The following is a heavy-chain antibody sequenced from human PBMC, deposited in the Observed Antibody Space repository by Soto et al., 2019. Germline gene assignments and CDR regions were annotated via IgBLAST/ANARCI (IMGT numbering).Heavy chain of an antibody. Sequence: SETLSLTCAVYGGSFSGYYWSWIRQPPGKGLEWIGEINHRESTNYNPSLKSRVTISVDTSKIQFSLKLSSVTAADTAVYYCARVKSLVLRYFEGFDPWGQGTLVTVSS. D-gene: IGHD3-9*01. CDR3: ARVKSLVLRYFEGFDP. CDR1: GGSFSGYY. CDR2: INHREST. V-gene: IGHV4-34*01. J-gene: IGHJ5*02.